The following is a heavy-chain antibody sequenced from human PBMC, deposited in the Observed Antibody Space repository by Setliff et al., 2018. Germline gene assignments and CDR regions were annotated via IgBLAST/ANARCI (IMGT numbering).Heavy chain of an antibody. J-gene: IGHJ4*02. CDR1: GGSISSGTYY. CDR3: ARDNYGDYAYLDY. CDR2: IYTSGST. D-gene: IGHD4-17*01. V-gene: IGHV4-61*09. Sequence: SETLSLTCTVSGGSISSGTYYWSWIRQPAGKGLEWVGHIYTSGSTKYNPSLKSRVTISLDTSKNQFSLTLSSVTAADTAVYYCARDNYGDYAYLDYWGQGTLVTVSS.